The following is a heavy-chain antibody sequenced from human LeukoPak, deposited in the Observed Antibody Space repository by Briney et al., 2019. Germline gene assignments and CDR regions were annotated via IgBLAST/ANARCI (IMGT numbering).Heavy chain of an antibody. J-gene: IGHJ4*02. D-gene: IGHD3-16*01. CDR2: IYPGDSDT. CDR3: ARRSPVPSGGGTFDY. V-gene: IGHV5-51*01. Sequence: GESLKISCKGSGYSFTSYWIGWVRQMPGKGLEWMGIIYPGDSDTRYSPSFQGQVTISADKSISTAYLQWSSLKASDTAMYYCARRSPVPSGGGTFDYWGQGTLVTVSS. CDR1: GYSFTSYW.